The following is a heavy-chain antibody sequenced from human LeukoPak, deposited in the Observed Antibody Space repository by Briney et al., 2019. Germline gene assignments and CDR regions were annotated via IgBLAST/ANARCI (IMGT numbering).Heavy chain of an antibody. J-gene: IGHJ4*02. CDR2: IIPILGIA. CDR3: ARDPVAAAGTKYYFDY. D-gene: IGHD6-13*01. Sequence: ASVKVSCKASGGTFSSYAISWVRQAPGQGLEWMGRIIPILGIANYAQKFQGRVTITADKSTSTAYMELSSLRSEDTAVYYCARDPVAAAGTKYYFDYGGQGTLVTVSS. CDR1: GGTFSSYA. V-gene: IGHV1-69*04.